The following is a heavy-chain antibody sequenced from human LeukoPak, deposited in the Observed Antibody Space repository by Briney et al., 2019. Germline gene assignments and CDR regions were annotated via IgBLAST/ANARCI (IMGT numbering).Heavy chain of an antibody. CDR3: ANQPGLYDNGWSTTNHFFGLDV. V-gene: IGHV3-23*01. CDR1: GFTFSSYA. J-gene: IGHJ6*02. CDR2: VSGRASRA. Sequence: PGGSLRLSCAASGFTFSSYAMSWVRQAPGKGLEWVSSVSGRASRAYYAASVQGRFTISRDNSKDTLYLEMNSLRAGDTAVYYCANQPGLYDNGWSTTNHFFGLDVWGQGTSVTVSS. D-gene: IGHD6-19*01.